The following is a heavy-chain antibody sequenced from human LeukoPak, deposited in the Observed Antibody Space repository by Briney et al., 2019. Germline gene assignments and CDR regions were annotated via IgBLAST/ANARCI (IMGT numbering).Heavy chain of an antibody. V-gene: IGHV3-30*02. CDR3: AKDGTLYDFWSGYYFDY. J-gene: IGHJ4*02. D-gene: IGHD3-3*01. CDR1: GFTSSSYG. Sequence: GGSLRLSCAASGFTSSSYGMHWVRQAPGKGLEWVAFIRYDGSNKYYADSVKGRFTISRDNSKNTLHLQMNSLRAEDTAVYYCAKDGTLYDFWSGYYFDYWGQGTLVTVSS. CDR2: IRYDGSNK.